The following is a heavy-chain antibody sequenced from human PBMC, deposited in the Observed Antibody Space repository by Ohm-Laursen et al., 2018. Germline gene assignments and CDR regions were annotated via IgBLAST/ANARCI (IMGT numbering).Heavy chain of an antibody. Sequence: SVKVSCKLSGGVFSSDAISWVRQAPGQGLEWMGGIIPLFGSTHYAQKFQGRVTITADKSTSTAYMELSSLRSEDTAVYYCARDFATHCSSTSCYTGERRGDYYYYGMDVWGQGTTVTVSS. J-gene: IGHJ6*02. CDR1: GGVFSSDA. D-gene: IGHD2-2*02. CDR3: ARDFATHCSSTSCYTGERRGDYYYYGMDV. CDR2: IIPLFGST. V-gene: IGHV1-69*06.